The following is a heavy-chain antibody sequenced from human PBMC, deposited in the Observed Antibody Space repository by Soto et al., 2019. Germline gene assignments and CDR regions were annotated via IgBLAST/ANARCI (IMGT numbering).Heavy chain of an antibody. Sequence: EVQLAESGGGLVQPGGSLRLSCAASGFTFRNYWMHWVRQVPGKGLVWVSYIKTDGSDTTYADSVRGRFTISRDNAKNTLYLEMNSLRVEDTGVYYCARDPEDTTPLDLWGQGVLVTVSS. CDR3: ARDPEDTTPLDL. J-gene: IGHJ5*02. CDR1: GFTFRNYW. CDR2: IKTDGSDT. V-gene: IGHV3-74*03.